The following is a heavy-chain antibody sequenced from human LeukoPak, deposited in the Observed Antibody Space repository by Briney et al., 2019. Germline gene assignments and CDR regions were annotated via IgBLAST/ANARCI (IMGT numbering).Heavy chain of an antibody. CDR3: AKDSGGTYFYYYYYMDV. CDR1: GFSFSTYA. J-gene: IGHJ6*03. D-gene: IGHD1-26*01. Sequence: GGSLRLSCAASGFSFSTYAMSWVRQAPGKGLEWVSAISAGGATMYYADSVKGRFTVSRDNSKNTLYLQMNSLRAEDTAVYYCAKDSGGTYFYYYYYMDVWGKGTTVTVSS. V-gene: IGHV3-23*01. CDR2: ISAGGATM.